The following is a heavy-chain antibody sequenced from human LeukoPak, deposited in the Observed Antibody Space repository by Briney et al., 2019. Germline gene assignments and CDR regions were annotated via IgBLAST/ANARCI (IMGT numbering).Heavy chain of an antibody. CDR2: ISKDGSGA. CDR1: GFSFRSFG. Sequence: GGSLRLSCAASGFSFRSFGMSWVRQAPGKGLEWVASISKDGSGAKYMAAVKGRFIISRDGDSTSLYQQINSLRTDDAAVYCCVRDQCGDNSCYYFWGQGTPVTVSS. D-gene: IGHD2-21*01. CDR3: VRDQCGDNSCYYF. J-gene: IGHJ4*02. V-gene: IGHV3-7*01.